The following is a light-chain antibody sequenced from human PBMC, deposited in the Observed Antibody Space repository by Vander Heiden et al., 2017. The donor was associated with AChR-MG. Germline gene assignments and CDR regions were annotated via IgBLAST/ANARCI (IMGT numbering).Light chain of an antibody. Sequence: SYALTLPPSVSASPGQTASITCSGDKMGDKYACWYQQKPGQYPVLVIYKDSKRPSGIPERFSGSNSGNTATLTISGTQAIDEADYYCQEWDSSTVVFGGGTKLTVL. CDR2: KDS. CDR1: KMGDKY. J-gene: IGLJ2*01. CDR3: QEWDSSTVV. V-gene: IGLV3-1*01.